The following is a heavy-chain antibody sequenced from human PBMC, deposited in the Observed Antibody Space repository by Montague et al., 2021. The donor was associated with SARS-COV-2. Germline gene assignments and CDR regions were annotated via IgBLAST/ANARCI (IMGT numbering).Heavy chain of an antibody. CDR3: ARARSSGCD. CDR2: VYFSGST. CDR1: GGSISSDEYY. D-gene: IGHD6-19*01. Sequence: SETLSLTCTVSGGSISSDEYYWGWIRQPPGKGLEWIGYVYFSGSTYNNPSLESRVTLSIDTSENHFSLKLSSVTAADTAVYYCARARSSGCDWGQGTLVTVSS. V-gene: IGHV4-39*07. J-gene: IGHJ4*02.